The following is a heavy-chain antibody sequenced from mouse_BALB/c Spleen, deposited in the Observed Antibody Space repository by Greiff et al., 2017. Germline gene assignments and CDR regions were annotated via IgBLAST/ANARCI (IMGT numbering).Heavy chain of an antibody. V-gene: IGHV2-9*02. Sequence: QVQLQQSGPGLVAPSQSLSITCTVSGFSLTSYGVHWVRQPPGKGLEWLGVIWAGGSTNYNSALMSRLSISKDNSKSQVFLKMNSLQTDDTAMYYCARDYYGKGWYFDVWGAGTTVTVSS. J-gene: IGHJ1*01. CDR2: IWAGGST. D-gene: IGHD1-1*01. CDR3: ARDYYGKGWYFDV. CDR1: GFSLTSYG.